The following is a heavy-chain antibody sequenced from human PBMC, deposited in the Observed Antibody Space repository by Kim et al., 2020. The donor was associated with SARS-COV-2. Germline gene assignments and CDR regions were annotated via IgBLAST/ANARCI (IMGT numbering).Heavy chain of an antibody. Sequence: GHADSVKGRFTISRDDAKSSLYLQMNRLRPEDTALYYCSRKLATGAFDIWGQGTLVIVSS. V-gene: IGHV3-9*01. CDR3: SRKLATGAFDI. J-gene: IGHJ3*02. D-gene: IGHD3-3*02.